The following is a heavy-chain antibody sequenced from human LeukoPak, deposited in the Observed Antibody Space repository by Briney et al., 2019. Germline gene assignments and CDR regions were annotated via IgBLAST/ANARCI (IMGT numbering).Heavy chain of an antibody. V-gene: IGHV3-30-3*01. CDR2: ISYDGSNK. CDR1: GFTFSSYA. Sequence: GRSLRLSCAASGFTFSSYAMHWVRQAPGKGLEWVAVISYDGSNKYYADSVKGRFTISRDNSKNTLYLQMNSLRAEDTAVYYCATGRGVPGYQYFDYWGQGTLVTVSS. CDR3: ATGRGVPGYQYFDY. D-gene: IGHD3-10*01. J-gene: IGHJ4*02.